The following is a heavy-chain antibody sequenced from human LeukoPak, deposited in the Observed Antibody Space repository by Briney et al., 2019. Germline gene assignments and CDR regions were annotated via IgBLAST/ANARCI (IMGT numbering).Heavy chain of an antibody. D-gene: IGHD5-18*01. CDR2: INHSGST. J-gene: IGHJ4*02. Sequence: SETLSLTCAVYGGSFSGYYWSWIRQPPGKGLEWIGEINHSGSTNYNPSLKSRVTISVDTSKNQFSLKLSSVTAADTAVYYCARVGYSYTFDYWGQGTLVTVSS. CDR3: ARVGYSYTFDY. V-gene: IGHV4-34*01. CDR1: GGSFSGYY.